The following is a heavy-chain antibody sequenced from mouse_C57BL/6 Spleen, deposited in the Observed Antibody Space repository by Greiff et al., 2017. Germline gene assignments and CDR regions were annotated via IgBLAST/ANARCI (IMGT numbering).Heavy chain of an antibody. CDR3: TRKGLLLHHKEFAY. D-gene: IGHD1-1*01. J-gene: IGHJ3*01. V-gene: IGHV1-15*01. CDR1: GYTFTDYE. CDR2: IDPETGGT. Sequence: VQLQQSGAELVRPGASVTLSCKASGYTFTDYEMHWVKQTPVHGLEWIGAIDPETGGTAYNQKFKGNAILTADKSSSTAYMELRSLTSEDAAVNCCTRKGLLLHHKEFAYWGQEALVTVSA.